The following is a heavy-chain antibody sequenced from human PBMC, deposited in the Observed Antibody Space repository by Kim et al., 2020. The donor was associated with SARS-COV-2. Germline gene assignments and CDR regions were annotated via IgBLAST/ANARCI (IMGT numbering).Heavy chain of an antibody. CDR2: IKHDDSYK. CDR1: GCTFSSYV. D-gene: IGHD6-19*01. V-gene: IGHV3-30-3*01. Sequence: GGSLRLSCAVSGCTFSSYVMHWVRQAPGKGLEWVATIKHDDSYKFYAESVKGRFTISRDNSKNTLDLQMSSLGVEDTALYYCAREGPNGYSSGIDGFDIWGQGTMVTVSS. J-gene: IGHJ3*02. CDR3: AREGPNGYSSGIDGFDI.